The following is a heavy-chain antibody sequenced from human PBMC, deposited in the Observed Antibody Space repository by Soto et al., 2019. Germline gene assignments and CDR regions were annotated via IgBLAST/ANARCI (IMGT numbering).Heavy chain of an antibody. D-gene: IGHD3-10*01. CDR1: GYTFNNYG. Sequence: QVQLVQSGAEVKKPGASVKVSCKASGYTFNNYGISWVRQAPGQGLEWMGWISTYHGYANYAQNVQGRVTMTPDTSATTPSTELRSLRSDDTALSFCARKGSGTYYTGPDYWGQGTRVTVSS. CDR2: ISTYHGYA. J-gene: IGHJ4*02. CDR3: ARKGSGTYYTGPDY. V-gene: IGHV1-18*04.